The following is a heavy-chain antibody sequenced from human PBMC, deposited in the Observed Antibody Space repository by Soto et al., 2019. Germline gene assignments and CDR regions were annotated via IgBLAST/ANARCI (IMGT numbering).Heavy chain of an antibody. J-gene: IGHJ4*01. CDR1: GYSFTSYW. CDR3: ARHLVGSTRGNVVY. D-gene: IGHD2-2*01. V-gene: IGHV5-51*01. CDR2: IYPYDSDT. Sequence: GESLKISCKTSGYSFTSYWIGWVLQMPGKGMEWMGNIYPYDSDTRYSPSFQGQVTISADTSITTAYLQWSGLRASDTAMYFCARHLVGSTRGNVVYWGQGTLVTVSS.